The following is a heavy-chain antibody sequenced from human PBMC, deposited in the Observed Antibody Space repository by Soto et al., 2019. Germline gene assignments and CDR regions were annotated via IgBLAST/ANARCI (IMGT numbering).Heavy chain of an antibody. CDR2: INYSGTA. CDR1: GASISKTSSY. J-gene: IGHJ2*01. Sequence: QVELQQSGPGVVRPSETLSLTCSVSGASISKTSSYWGWIRQPPGKGLEWIGSINYSGTAYYSPSLRSRATLSVDTSANKFSLRLMSVTAADTAFYFFVRRVNIPSWYFDLWGREKPVIVSS. CDR3: VRRVNIPSWYFDL. D-gene: IGHD2-21*01. V-gene: IGHV4-39*01.